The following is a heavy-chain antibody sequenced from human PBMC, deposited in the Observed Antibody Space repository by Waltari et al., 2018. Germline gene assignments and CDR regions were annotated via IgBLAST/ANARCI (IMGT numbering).Heavy chain of an antibody. CDR2: FDPEEGET. Sequence: HVQLVQSGAEVKKPGASVKVSCKVSGYSLTELPMHWVRQAPGKGLEWMGGFDPEEGETIYARKLQGRVTVTEDTSTDTAFMELSSLRSEDTAVYYCHGTGLQPYKYGMDVWGQGTTVTVSS. CDR1: GYSLTELP. D-gene: IGHD4-4*01. CDR3: HGTGLQPYKYGMDV. J-gene: IGHJ6*02. V-gene: IGHV1-24*01.